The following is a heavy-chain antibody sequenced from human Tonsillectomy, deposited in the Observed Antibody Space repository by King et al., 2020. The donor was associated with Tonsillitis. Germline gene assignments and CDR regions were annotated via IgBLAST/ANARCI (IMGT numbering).Heavy chain of an antibody. V-gene: IGHV4-39*01. J-gene: IGHJ4*02. CDR3: ATLDTAMVTSLYY. CDR1: GGSISSSSYY. Sequence: QLQESGPGLVKPSETLSLTCTVSGGSISSSSYYWGWIRQPPGKGLEWIGSIYYSGSTYYNPSLKSRVTISVDTSKNQFSLKLSSVTAADTAVYYCATLDTAMVTSLYYWGQGTLVTVSS. D-gene: IGHD5-18*01. CDR2: IYYSGST.